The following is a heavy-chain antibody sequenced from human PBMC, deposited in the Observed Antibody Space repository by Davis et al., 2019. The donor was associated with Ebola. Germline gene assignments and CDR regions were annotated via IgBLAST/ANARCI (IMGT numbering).Heavy chain of an antibody. CDR1: GFTFSTYA. CDR2: ISGSGGST. CDR3: ARARITMVQGVIMNRKDYYYYGMDV. J-gene: IGHJ6*02. Sequence: GESLKISCAASGFTFSTYAMSWVRQAPGKGLEWVSAISGSGGSTYYADSVKGRFTISRDNSKNTLALQMNSLRDEDTAVYYCARARITMVQGVIMNRKDYYYYGMDVWGQGTTVTVSS. V-gene: IGHV3-23*01. D-gene: IGHD3-10*01.